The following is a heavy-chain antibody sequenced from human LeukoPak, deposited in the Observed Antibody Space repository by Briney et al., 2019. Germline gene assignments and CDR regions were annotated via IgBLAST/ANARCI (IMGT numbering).Heavy chain of an antibody. D-gene: IGHD2-21*01. CDR3: ARLQKLPYYYIDV. J-gene: IGHJ6*03. CDR1: GFTFNTYS. V-gene: IGHV3-21*01. CDR2: MTGINTYI. Sequence: GGSLRLSCAASGFTFNTYSMSWVRQAPGKGLEWVSSMTGINTYIYYGDSVKGRFTIPRDNAKKSLYLQMNSLRAEDTAVYYCARLQKLPYYYIDVWGKGTTVTVSS.